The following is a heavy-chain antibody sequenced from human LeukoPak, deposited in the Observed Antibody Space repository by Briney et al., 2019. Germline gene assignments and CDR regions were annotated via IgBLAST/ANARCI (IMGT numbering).Heavy chain of an antibody. Sequence: SETLSLTCTVSGGSISSYYWSWIRQPAGKGLEWIGQIHTSGSTNYNPPLKSRVTMSIDTPENQLSLTIRSVTAADTAVYYCARRDISSGWSFDYWGQGTLVTVSS. J-gene: IGHJ4*02. CDR2: IHTSGST. CDR1: GGSISSYY. CDR3: ARRDISSGWSFDY. D-gene: IGHD6-19*01. V-gene: IGHV4-4*07.